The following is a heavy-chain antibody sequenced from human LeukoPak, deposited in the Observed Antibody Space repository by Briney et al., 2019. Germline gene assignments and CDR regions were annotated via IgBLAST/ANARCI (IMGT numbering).Heavy chain of an antibody. J-gene: IGHJ4*02. CDR3: AGNLWFGELYIDY. Sequence: SETLSLTCTVSGGSISSGSYYWSWIRQPAGKGLEWIGSIYHSGSTNYNPSLKSRVTISVDKSKNQFSLKLSSVTAADTAVYYCAGNLWFGELYIDYWGQGTLVTVSS. V-gene: IGHV4-39*07. CDR2: IYHSGST. CDR1: GGSISSGSYY. D-gene: IGHD3-10*01.